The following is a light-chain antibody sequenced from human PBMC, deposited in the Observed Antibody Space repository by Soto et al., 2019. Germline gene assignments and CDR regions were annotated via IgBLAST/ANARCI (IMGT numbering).Light chain of an antibody. J-gene: IGKJ1*01. V-gene: IGKV3D-20*02. CDR3: QQSYSTPGT. CDR2: GAS. CDR1: QSVSSSY. Sequence: EIVMTQSPATLSVSLGESATLSCRASQSVSSSYLAWYQLRPGQAPRLLIYGASRRATGIPDRFSGSGSGTDFTLTISRLQPEDFATYYCQQSYSTPGTFGQGTKVDIK.